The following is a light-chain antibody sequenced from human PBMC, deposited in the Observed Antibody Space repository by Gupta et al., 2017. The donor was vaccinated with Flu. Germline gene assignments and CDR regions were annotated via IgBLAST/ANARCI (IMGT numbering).Light chain of an antibody. CDR3: QQYDTWPPGT. J-gene: IGKJ1*01. CDR1: QSISSK. Sequence: EIVMTQSPATLSVSPGERATLSCRASQSISSKIAWYQQKPGQAPRLLIYDAYTRPTGIPVRFSGSGSGTEFTLTINSLQSEDFAVYYCQQYDTWPPGTLGQGTKVEIK. V-gene: IGKV3-15*01. CDR2: DAY.